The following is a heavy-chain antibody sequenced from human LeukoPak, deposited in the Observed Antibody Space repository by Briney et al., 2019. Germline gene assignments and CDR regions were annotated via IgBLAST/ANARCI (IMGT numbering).Heavy chain of an antibody. Sequence: PSQTLSLTCTVSIGSISSCSYYWSSIRQPAGKVREWIARIYTSESTNYNPSLKSRVTISVDTSKSQFSLKLSSVTAADTAVYYCARDSGWLLNYFDYWGQGTLVTVSS. J-gene: IGHJ4*02. CDR2: IYTSEST. D-gene: IGHD3-22*01. CDR3: ARDSGWLLNYFDY. CDR1: IGSISSCSYY. V-gene: IGHV4-61*02.